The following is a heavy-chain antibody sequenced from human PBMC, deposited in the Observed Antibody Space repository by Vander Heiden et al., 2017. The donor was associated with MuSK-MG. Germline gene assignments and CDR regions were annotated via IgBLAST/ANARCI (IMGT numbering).Heavy chain of an antibody. D-gene: IGHD3-9*01. CDR1: GYTFHGYS. CDR2: INPNSGGT. CDR3: ARTSIFWYYMDV. V-gene: IGHV1-2*02. J-gene: IGHJ6*03. Sequence: QVQLVQSGAEVKKPGASVKVSCKASGYTFHGYSMHRVRQAAGQGLEWMGWINPNSGGTNYAQKFQGRVTMTRDTSISTAYMELSRLRSDDTAVYYGARTSIFWYYMDVWGKGTTVTVSS.